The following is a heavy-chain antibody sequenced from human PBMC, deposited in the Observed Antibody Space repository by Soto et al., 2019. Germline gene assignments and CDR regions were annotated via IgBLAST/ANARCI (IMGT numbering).Heavy chain of an antibody. CDR1: VCSISSSSYY. CDR3: ARLLYGSGSYWFDP. D-gene: IGHD3-10*01. Sequence: PWATLSLTFTVSVCSISSSSYYWGWLRQPPGKGLEWIGSIYYSGSTYYNPPLKSRVTISVDTSKNQFSLKLSSVTAADTAVYYCARLLYGSGSYWFDPWGQGTLVTVS. J-gene: IGHJ5*02. V-gene: IGHV4-39*01. CDR2: IYYSGST.